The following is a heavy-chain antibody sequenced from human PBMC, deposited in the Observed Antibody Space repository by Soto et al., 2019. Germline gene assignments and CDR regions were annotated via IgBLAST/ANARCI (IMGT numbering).Heavy chain of an antibody. J-gene: IGHJ6*02. CDR1: GGSISSGGYY. Sequence: SETLSLTCTVSGGSISSGGYYWSWIRQHPGKGLEWIGYIYYSGSTYHNPSLKSRVTISVDTSKNQFSLKLSSVTAADTAVYYCARDGLGGNSPGMDVWGQGTTVTVSS. V-gene: IGHV4-31*03. D-gene: IGHD2-21*02. CDR3: ARDGLGGNSPGMDV. CDR2: IYYSGST.